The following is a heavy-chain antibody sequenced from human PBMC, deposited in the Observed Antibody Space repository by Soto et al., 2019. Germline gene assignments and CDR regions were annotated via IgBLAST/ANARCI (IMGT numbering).Heavy chain of an antibody. J-gene: IGHJ4*02. CDR3: AREMVDTNYGSGNWDDY. V-gene: IGHV1-18*01. Sequence: QVQLVQSGAEVKKPGASVKVSCKASGYTFTSYGISWVRQAPGQGLEWMGWISAYNGNTNYAQKLQGRVTMTTDTSTSTAYIELRSLRSDDTAVYYCAREMVDTNYGSGNWDDYWGQGTLVTVSS. D-gene: IGHD3-10*01. CDR2: ISAYNGNT. CDR1: GYTFTSYG.